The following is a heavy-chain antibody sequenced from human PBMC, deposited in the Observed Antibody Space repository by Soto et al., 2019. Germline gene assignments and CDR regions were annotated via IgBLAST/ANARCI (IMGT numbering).Heavy chain of an antibody. V-gene: IGHV3-7*01. J-gene: IGHJ4*02. CDR3: AKSGGDGSDY. CDR2: VNEDGSEK. CDR1: GFTFSNYY. Sequence: PGGSLRLSCAASGFTFSNYYMRWVRQAQGKGLEWVGNVNEDGSEKYYVDSVKGRFTVSGDNAKNSLYLQMSSLRAEDTAVYYCAKSGGDGSDYWGQGTLVTVSS. D-gene: IGHD3-16*01.